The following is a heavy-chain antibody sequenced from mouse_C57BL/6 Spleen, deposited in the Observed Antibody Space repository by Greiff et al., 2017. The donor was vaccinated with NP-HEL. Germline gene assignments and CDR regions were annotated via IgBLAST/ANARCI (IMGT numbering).Heavy chain of an antibody. D-gene: IGHD1-1*01. CDR3: ARDYSRGFFDY. CDR2: INPGSGGT. J-gene: IGHJ2*01. V-gene: IGHV1-54*01. CDR1: GYAFTNYL. Sequence: QVQLKESGAELVRPGTSVKVSCKASGYAFTNYLIEWVKQRPGQGLEWIGVINPGSGGTNYNEKFKGKATLTADKSSSTAYMQLSSLTSEDSAVYFCARDYSRGFFDYWGQGTTLTVSS.